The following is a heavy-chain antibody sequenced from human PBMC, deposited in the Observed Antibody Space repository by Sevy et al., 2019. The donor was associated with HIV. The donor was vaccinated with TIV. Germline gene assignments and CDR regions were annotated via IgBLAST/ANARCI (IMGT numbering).Heavy chain of an antibody. CDR1: GGSISSSPYY. Sequence: SESLSLTCTVSGGSISSSPYYWAWIRQPPGKGPEWIGSLYHSGSTYYNPSLKSRVTMFVDTSRSHFSLKLTSVTAADTAVYYCARRGAVGAHRGGLDWFDPWGQGTLVTVSS. CDR3: ARRGAVGAHRGGLDWFDP. J-gene: IGHJ5*02. V-gene: IGHV4-39*02. CDR2: LYHSGST. D-gene: IGHD6-13*01.